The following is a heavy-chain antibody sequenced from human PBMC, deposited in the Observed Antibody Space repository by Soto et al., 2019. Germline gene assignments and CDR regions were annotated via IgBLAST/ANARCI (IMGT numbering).Heavy chain of an antibody. J-gene: IGHJ5*02. CDR2: IFYLGSS. CDR3: AGHSLALRKNNWFDP. Sequence: SETLSLTGTVSGDSIISSDFYWGGVRQPPGKGLEWIGSIFYLGSSYYNPSLKSRVTMSVDTSKNQFSLRLRSVTAADTALYFCAGHSLALRKNNWFDPWGQGIMVTVSS. D-gene: IGHD3-3*02. V-gene: IGHV4-39*01. CDR1: GDSIISSDFY.